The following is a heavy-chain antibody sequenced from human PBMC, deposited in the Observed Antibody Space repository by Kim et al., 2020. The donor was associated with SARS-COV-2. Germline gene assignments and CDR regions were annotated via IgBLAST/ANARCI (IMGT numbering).Heavy chain of an antibody. D-gene: IGHD5-18*01. V-gene: IGHV3-23*01. J-gene: IGHJ3*02. CDR2: ISGSGGST. CDR1: GFTFSSYA. Sequence: GGSLRLSCAASGFTFSSYAMSWVRQAPGKGLEWVSAISGSGGSTYYADSVKGRFTISRDNSKNTLYLQMNSLRAEDTAVYYCAKDRAPDPPQLWPIDAFDIWGQGTMVTVSS. CDR3: AKDRAPDPPQLWPIDAFDI.